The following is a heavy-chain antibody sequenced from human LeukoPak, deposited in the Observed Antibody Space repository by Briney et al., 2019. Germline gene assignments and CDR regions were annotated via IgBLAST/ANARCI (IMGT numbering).Heavy chain of an antibody. Sequence: GGSLRLSCTASGFNFEDYAMSWVRQAPGKGLEWLGFIGREAHGGRAQYATSVKGRFTISRDDARKIAYLQLSGLRNEDTAVYYRTRVGLAVTGFYPDYWGQETLVIVPS. CDR1: GFNFEDYA. CDR3: TRVGLAVTGFYPDY. CDR2: IGREAHGGRA. D-gene: IGHD1-14*01. V-gene: IGHV3-49*04. J-gene: IGHJ1*01.